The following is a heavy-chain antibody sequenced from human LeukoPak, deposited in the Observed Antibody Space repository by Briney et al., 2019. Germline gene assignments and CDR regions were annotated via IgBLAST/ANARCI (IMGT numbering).Heavy chain of an antibody. J-gene: IGHJ3*02. CDR3: ARGRLLRYFDWSPDDAFDI. CDR1: GYTFTSYD. D-gene: IGHD3-9*01. Sequence: ASVKVSCKASGYTFTSYDINWVRQATGQGLEWMGWMNPNSGNTGYAQKFQGRVTMTRNTSISTAYMELSSLGSEDTAVYYCARGRLLRYFDWSPDDAFDIWGQGTMVTVSS. CDR2: MNPNSGNT. V-gene: IGHV1-8*01.